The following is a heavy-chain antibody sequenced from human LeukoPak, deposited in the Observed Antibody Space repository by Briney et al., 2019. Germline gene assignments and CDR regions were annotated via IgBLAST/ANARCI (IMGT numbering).Heavy chain of an antibody. CDR3: ARRASTSDPWFDT. V-gene: IGHV3-74*01. Sequence: GGSLRLSCAASGFTFSSYWMHWVRQAPGKGLMWVSRINSDGSSTNYADSVKGRFTISRDNAKNTLYLQMNSLRAEDMAVYYCARRASTSDPWFDTWGQGTLVTVSS. CDR2: INSDGSST. J-gene: IGHJ5*02. CDR1: GFTFSSYW. D-gene: IGHD5/OR15-5a*01.